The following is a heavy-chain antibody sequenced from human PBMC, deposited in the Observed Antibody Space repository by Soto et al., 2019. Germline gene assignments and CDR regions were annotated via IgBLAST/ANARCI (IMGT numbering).Heavy chain of an antibody. CDR2: INPKSGGT. V-gene: IGHV1-2*04. Sequence: ASVKVSCKASGYSFTDYRIHWVRQAPGQGLEWLGRINPKSGGTSTAQKFQGWVTMTMDRSISTVYMELTRLRSDDTAVYFCARGHSTDCSNGVCSFFYNHEMDVWGQGTTVTVS. CDR1: GYSFTDYR. J-gene: IGHJ6*02. D-gene: IGHD2-8*01. CDR3: ARGHSTDCSNGVCSFFYNHEMDV.